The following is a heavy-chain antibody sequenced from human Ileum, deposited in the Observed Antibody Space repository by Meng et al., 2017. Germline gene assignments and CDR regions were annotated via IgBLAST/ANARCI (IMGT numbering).Heavy chain of an antibody. Sequence: HVQLQESGLGLVNPSQILSLSCTFSRGSISSGDYYWSWIRQPPGKGLEWIGYIYYSGSTYYNPSLKSRVTISVDTSKNQFSLKLSSVTAADTAVYYCARENTIFGVVWGSWFDPWGQGTLVTVSS. V-gene: IGHV4-30-4*01. D-gene: IGHD3-3*01. CDR3: ARENTIFGVVWGSWFDP. CDR2: IYYSGST. CDR1: RGSISSGDYY. J-gene: IGHJ5*02.